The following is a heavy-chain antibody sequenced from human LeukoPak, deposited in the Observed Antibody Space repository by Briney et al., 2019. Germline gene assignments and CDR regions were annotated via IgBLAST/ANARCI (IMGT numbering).Heavy chain of an antibody. CDR3: ARTYCSSTSCYAASGMDV. J-gene: IGHJ6*02. D-gene: IGHD2-2*01. CDR1: GGSISSYY. V-gene: IGHV4-59*01. CDR2: IYYSGST. Sequence: PSETLSLTCTVSGGSISSYYWSWIRQPPGKGLEWIGYIYYSGSTNYNPSLKSRVTISVGTSKNQFSLKLSSVTAADTAVYYCARTYCSSTSCYAASGMDVWGQGTTVTVSS.